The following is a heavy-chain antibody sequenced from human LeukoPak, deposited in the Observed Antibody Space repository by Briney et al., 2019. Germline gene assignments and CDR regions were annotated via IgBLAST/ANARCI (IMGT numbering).Heavy chain of an antibody. D-gene: IGHD3-10*01. CDR1: GFTFSSYA. CDR2: IKQDGSEK. CDR3: ANIKDTGTYYFDH. Sequence: PGGSLRLSCAASGFTFSSYAMSWVRQAPGKGLEWVANIKQDGSEKYYVESVKGRFTVSRDNAKNSLYLQMNSLRAEDTAVYYCANIKDTGTYYFDHWGQGTLVTVSS. J-gene: IGHJ4*02. V-gene: IGHV3-7*01.